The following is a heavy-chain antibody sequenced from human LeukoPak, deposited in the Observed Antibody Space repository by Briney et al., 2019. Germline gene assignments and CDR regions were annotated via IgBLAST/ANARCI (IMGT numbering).Heavy chain of an antibody. CDR3: ARQGGSHRLDAFDI. V-gene: IGHV4-34*01. CDR1: GGSFSGYY. Sequence: KPSETLSLTCAVYGGSFSGYYWSWIRQPPGKGLEWIGEINHSGSTNYNPSLKSRVTISVDTSKNQFPLKLSSVTAADTAVYYCARQGGSHRLDAFDIWGQGTMVTVSS. J-gene: IGHJ3*02. CDR2: INHSGST. D-gene: IGHD1-26*01.